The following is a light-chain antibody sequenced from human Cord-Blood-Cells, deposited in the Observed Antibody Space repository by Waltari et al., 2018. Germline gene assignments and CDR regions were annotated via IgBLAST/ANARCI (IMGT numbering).Light chain of an antibody. CDR1: SSDVGGYNY. V-gene: IGLV2-14*01. CDR3: SSYTSSSTLV. Sequence: QSALTQPASVSGSPGQSITISCTGTSSDVGGYNYVSWYQQHPGKAPKLMIYDVSNRPSVVANRFSGSESGNTASRTISGLQAEDEADYYCSSYTSSSTLVFGTGTKVTVL. J-gene: IGLJ1*01. CDR2: DVS.